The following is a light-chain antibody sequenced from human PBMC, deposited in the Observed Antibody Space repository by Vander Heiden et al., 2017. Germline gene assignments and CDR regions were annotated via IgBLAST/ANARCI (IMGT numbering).Light chain of an antibody. CDR1: SRDLGTYNF. CDR3: SSYAGSNTYV. Sequence: QSALTQPPSASGSPGQSVTISCTGSSRDLGTYNFVSWYQLHPGKAPKLMIYEVTKRPSGVPDRFSGSKSGDTASLTVSGLQADDEAEYYCSSYAGSNTYVFGTGTRVTVL. CDR2: EVT. J-gene: IGLJ1*01. V-gene: IGLV2-8*01.